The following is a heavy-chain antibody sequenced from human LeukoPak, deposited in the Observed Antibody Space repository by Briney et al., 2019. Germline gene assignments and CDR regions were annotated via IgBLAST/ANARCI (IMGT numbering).Heavy chain of an antibody. J-gene: IGHJ6*03. CDR3: ARVPSGYTLGYGYYYYYMDA. Sequence: SGGPLSLLCAVCGFTLSDYTMSWVRQAPGKGLEWDSYISTSSSTIYYADSVKCRFTISRDNTKNALDLQMNRLRAEDTAVYYCARVPSGYTLGYGYYYYYMDAWGKGTTVTVSS. D-gene: IGHD5-18*01. V-gene: IGHV3-48*04. CDR2: ISTSSSTI. CDR1: GFTLSDYT.